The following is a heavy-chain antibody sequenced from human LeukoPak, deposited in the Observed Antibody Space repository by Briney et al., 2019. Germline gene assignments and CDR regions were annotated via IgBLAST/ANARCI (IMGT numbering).Heavy chain of an antibody. Sequence: SETLSLTCTVSGVSISSYYWSWIRQPAGKGLEWIGRIYTSGSTNYNPPLKSRVTMSVDTSKNQFSLKLSSVTAADTAVYFCARGPYSYDSSGAFDIWGQGTMVTVSS. V-gene: IGHV4-4*07. CDR3: ARGPYSYDSSGAFDI. CDR2: IYTSGST. D-gene: IGHD3-22*01. CDR1: GVSISSYY. J-gene: IGHJ3*02.